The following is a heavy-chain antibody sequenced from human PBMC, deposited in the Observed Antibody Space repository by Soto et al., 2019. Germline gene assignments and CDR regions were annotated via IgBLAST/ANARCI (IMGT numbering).Heavy chain of an antibody. Sequence: QLQXQXSGPGLXXXXXXLSLTXXXXGGXXXXSXXXXXXXXXXXXXXXEWIGSIYYSGSTYYNPSLKSRVTISVDTSKNQFSLKLSSVTAADTAVYYCARHTLGSGYYPPFDLWGRGTLVTVSS. CDR2: IYYSGST. CDR3: ARHTLGSGYYPPFDL. D-gene: IGHD3-22*01. V-gene: IGHV4-39*01. J-gene: IGHJ2*01. CDR1: GGXXXXSXXX.